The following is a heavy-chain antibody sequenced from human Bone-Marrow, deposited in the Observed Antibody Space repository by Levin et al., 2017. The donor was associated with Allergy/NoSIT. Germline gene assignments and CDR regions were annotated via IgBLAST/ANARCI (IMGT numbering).Heavy chain of an antibody. CDR2: ISGYNGNT. J-gene: IGHJ5*01. CDR3: ATRVVSGDS. CDR1: AYIFSNYG. D-gene: IGHD5/OR15-5a*01. V-gene: IGHV1-18*01. Sequence: GESLKISCKTSAYIFSNYGISWVRQAPGQGLEWMGWISGYNGNTNYAQRFQGRVTMTTDTSTSTAYMELKSLTSDDTAVYYCATRVVSGDSWGQGTLVTVSS.